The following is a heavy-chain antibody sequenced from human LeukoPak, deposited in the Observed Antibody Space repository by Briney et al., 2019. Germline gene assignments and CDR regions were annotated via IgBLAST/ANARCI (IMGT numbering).Heavy chain of an antibody. D-gene: IGHD3-3*01. CDR2: IYHSGST. Sequence: SQTLSLTCTVSGGSISSGGYYWSWIRQPPGKGLEWIGYIYHSGSTYYNPSLKSRVTISVDRSKNQFSLKLSSVTAADTAVYYCATTIFGVVIHDAFDIWGQGTMVTVSS. V-gene: IGHV4-30-2*01. CDR3: ATTIFGVVIHDAFDI. CDR1: GGSISSGGYY. J-gene: IGHJ3*02.